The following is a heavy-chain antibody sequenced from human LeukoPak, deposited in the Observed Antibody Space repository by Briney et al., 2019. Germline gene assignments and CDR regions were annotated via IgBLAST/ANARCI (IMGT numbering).Heavy chain of an antibody. D-gene: IGHD6-19*01. Sequence: GESLKISCKGSGYSFTSYWIGWVRQMPGKGLEWMGIIYPGDSDTRYSPSLQGQVTISADKSISTAYLQWSSLKASDTAMYYCARHGYEIAVAGTYYYYMDVWGKGTTVTVSS. CDR3: ARHGYEIAVAGTYYYYMDV. CDR2: IYPGDSDT. J-gene: IGHJ6*03. CDR1: GYSFTSYW. V-gene: IGHV5-51*01.